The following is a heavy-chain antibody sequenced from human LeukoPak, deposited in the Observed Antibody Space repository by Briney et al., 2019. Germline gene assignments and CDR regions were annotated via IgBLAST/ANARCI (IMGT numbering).Heavy chain of an antibody. CDR2: IRSKANSYAT. J-gene: IGHJ6*03. Sequence: GGSLRLSCAASGFTFSGSAMHWVRQASGKGLEWVGRIRSKANSYATAYAASVKGRFTISRDDSKNTAYLQMNSLKTEDTAVYYCTESKYYYDQGASYYMDVWGKGTTVTVSS. CDR3: TESKYYYDQGASYYMDV. D-gene: IGHD3-22*01. CDR1: GFTFSGSA. V-gene: IGHV3-73*01.